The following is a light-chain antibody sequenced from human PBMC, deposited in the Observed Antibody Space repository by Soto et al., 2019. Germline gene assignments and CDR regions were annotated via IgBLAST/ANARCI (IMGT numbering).Light chain of an antibody. CDR3: QQSYSTPLT. V-gene: IGKV1-39*01. CDR2: EAS. Sequence: DIQMTQSPSSLSASVGARVTITCRASQNINSYLNWYQQKLGEAPKLLIYEASSLQSGVPSRFSGSGSGADFTLTISSLRPEDFATYYCQQSYSTPLTFGGGTKVE. J-gene: IGKJ4*01. CDR1: QNINSY.